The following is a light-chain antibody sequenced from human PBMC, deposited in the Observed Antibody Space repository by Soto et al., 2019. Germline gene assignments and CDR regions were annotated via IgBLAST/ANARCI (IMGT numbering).Light chain of an antibody. CDR1: QSVSSSY. CDR2: GAS. Sequence: EIVLTQSPGTLSLSPGERATLSCRASQSVSSSYLAWYQQKPGQAPRLLIYGASSRATGIPDRFSGSGSGTDFTLTISRLEPEDFSVYYCQKYGSSYPFGQGTKLEIK. J-gene: IGKJ2*01. CDR3: QKYGSSYP. V-gene: IGKV3-20*01.